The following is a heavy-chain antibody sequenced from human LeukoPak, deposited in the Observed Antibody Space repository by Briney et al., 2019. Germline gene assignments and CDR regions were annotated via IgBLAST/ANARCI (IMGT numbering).Heavy chain of an antibody. J-gene: IGHJ4*02. CDR3: ASVVLSSGWLDY. Sequence: PGGSLRLSCAASGFTFSSYDMYWVRQAPGKGLEYVSGISSNGGSTYYANSVKGRLTISRDKSKNTLYLQIGSLRAEDMAVYYCASVVLSSGWLDYWGQGTLVTVSS. CDR1: GFTFSSYD. D-gene: IGHD6-19*01. V-gene: IGHV3-64*01. CDR2: ISSNGGST.